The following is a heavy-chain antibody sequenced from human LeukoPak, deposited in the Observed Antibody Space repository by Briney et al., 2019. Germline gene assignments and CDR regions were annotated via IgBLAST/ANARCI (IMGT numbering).Heavy chain of an antibody. V-gene: IGHV4-39*01. CDR3: ASSSSGWYDGWFDP. CDR1: GGSISSSSYY. CDR2: IYYSGST. J-gene: IGHJ5*02. D-gene: IGHD6-19*01. Sequence: SETLSLTCTVSGGSISSSSYYWGWIRQPPGKGLEWIGSIYYSGSTYYNPSLKSRVTISVDTSKNQFSLKLSSVTAADTAVYYCASSSSGWYDGWFDPWGQGTLVTVSS.